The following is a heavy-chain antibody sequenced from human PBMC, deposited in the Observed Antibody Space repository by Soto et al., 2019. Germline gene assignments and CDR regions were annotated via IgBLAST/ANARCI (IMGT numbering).Heavy chain of an antibody. J-gene: IGHJ5*02. CDR3: ARDEYGSGSYDWFDP. V-gene: IGHV4-59*01. CDR1: GGSISSYY. Sequence: QVQLQESGPGLVKPSETLSLTCTVSGGSISSYYWSWIRQPPGKGLEWIGYIYYSGSTNYNPSLKRRVTISVDTSKNQFSLKLSSVTAADTAVYYCARDEYGSGSYDWFDPWGQGTLVTVSS. D-gene: IGHD3-10*01. CDR2: IYYSGST.